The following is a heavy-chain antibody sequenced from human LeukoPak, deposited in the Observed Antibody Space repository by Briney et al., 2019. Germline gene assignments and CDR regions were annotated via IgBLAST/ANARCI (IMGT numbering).Heavy chain of an antibody. Sequence: QPGGFLRISSADAGTTLSNYCMRWVRQAPRKGQEWVAVLRGRGGGNNNADSVKGRCTISTENAKKTLYLQMKSLRAEDAAVYFCGKRGVVIRVILVGFHKEAYYFYSWGQGAMVTV. D-gene: IGHD3-10*01. J-gene: IGHJ4*02. CDR3: GKRGVVIRVILVGFHKEAYYFYS. V-gene: IGHV3-23*01. CDR2: LRGRGGGN. CDR1: GTTLSNYC.